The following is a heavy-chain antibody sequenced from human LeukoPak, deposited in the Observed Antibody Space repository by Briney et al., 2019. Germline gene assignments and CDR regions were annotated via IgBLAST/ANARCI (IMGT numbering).Heavy chain of an antibody. CDR3: ARAYYYDNSGYYYSPFDY. CDR1: GYTFTSYG. Sequence: ASVKVSCKASGYTFTSYGISWVRQAPGQGLEWMGWISAYNGNTNYAQKLQGRVTMTTDTSTSTAYMELRSLRSEDTAVYYCARAYYYDNSGYYYSPFDYWGQGTLVTVSS. J-gene: IGHJ4*02. V-gene: IGHV1-18*01. CDR2: ISAYNGNT. D-gene: IGHD3-22*01.